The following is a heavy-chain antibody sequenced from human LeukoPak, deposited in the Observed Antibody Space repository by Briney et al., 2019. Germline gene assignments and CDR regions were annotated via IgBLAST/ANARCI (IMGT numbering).Heavy chain of an antibody. J-gene: IGHJ6*02. CDR1: GGSISRGDYY. CDR3: ARGDYYDSSGYSRGMDV. CDR2: IYYSGST. Sequence: SQTPSLTCTVSGGSISRGDYYWSWIRQPPGKGLEWIGYIYYSGSTYYNPSLKSRVTISVDRSKNQFSLKLSSVTAADTAVYYCARGDYYDSSGYSRGMDVWGQGTTVTVSS. D-gene: IGHD3-22*01. V-gene: IGHV4-30-4*01.